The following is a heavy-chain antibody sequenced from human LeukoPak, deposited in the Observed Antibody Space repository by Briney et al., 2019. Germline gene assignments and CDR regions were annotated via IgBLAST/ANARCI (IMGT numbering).Heavy chain of an antibody. CDR3: ARVQMSRGAFDI. Sequence: PSETLSLTCTVSSGSISSGGYYWSWIRQHPGKGLEWIGYIYYSGSTYYNPSLKSRVTISVDTSKNQFSLKLSSVTAADTAVYYCARVQMSRGAFDIWGQGTMVTASS. V-gene: IGHV4-31*03. CDR1: SGSISSGGYY. J-gene: IGHJ3*02. D-gene: IGHD5-24*01. CDR2: IYYSGST.